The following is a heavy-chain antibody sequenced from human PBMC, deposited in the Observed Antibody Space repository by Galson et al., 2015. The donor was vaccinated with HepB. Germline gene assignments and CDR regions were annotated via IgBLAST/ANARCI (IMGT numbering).Heavy chain of an antibody. J-gene: IGHJ4*02. CDR3: TSPANYDTSGHYYFDY. V-gene: IGHV1-24*01. D-gene: IGHD3-22*01. CDR1: GYSFSEVS. CDR2: FDPEDGEV. Sequence: SVKVSCKVSGYSFSEVSMLWVRQAPGEGLEWLGGFDPEDGEVIYAQRFKGRVTMTEDSSKDTAYMELSSLRSEDTAIYYCTSPANYDTSGHYYFDYWGQGTLVTVSS.